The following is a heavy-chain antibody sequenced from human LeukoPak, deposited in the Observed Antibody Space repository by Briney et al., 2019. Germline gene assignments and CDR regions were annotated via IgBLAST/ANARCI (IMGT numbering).Heavy chain of an antibody. D-gene: IGHD5-18*01. CDR2: IKQDGSEK. CDR3: ARVQPPEVGYYFDY. Sequence: GGSLRLSCAASGFTFSSYWMSWVRQAPGKGLEWVANIKQDGSEKYYVDSVKGRFTISRDNAKNSLYLQMNSLRAEDTAVYYCARVQPPEVGYYFDYWGQGTLVTVSS. CDR1: GFTFSSYW. J-gene: IGHJ4*02. V-gene: IGHV3-7*03.